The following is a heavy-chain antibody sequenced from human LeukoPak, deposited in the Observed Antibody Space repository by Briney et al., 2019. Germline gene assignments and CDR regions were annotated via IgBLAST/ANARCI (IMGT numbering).Heavy chain of an antibody. CDR3: AKVRSTSSFGGVDY. J-gene: IGHJ4*02. V-gene: IGHV3-33*06. Sequence: PGGSPRLSCAASGFTFSNYDMHWVRQAPGKGLEWVALISYDESYKYYADSVKGRFTISRDNSRNTLYLQMNSLRAEDTAVYYCAKVRSTSSFGGVDYWGQGTLVTVSP. D-gene: IGHD2-2*01. CDR2: ISYDESYK. CDR1: GFTFSNYD.